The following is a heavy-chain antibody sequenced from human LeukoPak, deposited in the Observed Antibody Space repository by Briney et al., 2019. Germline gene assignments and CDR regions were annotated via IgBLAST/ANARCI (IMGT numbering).Heavy chain of an antibody. Sequence: GASVKVSCKASGYTFTSYGISGVRQAPGQGLEWMGWISAYNGNTNYAQKLQGRVTMTTDTSTSTAYMELRTLRSDDTAVYYCARSGGWPLGMDWFDPWGQGTLVTVSS. V-gene: IGHV1-18*01. D-gene: IGHD6-19*01. J-gene: IGHJ5*02. CDR3: ARSGGWPLGMDWFDP. CDR1: GYTFTSYG. CDR2: ISAYNGNT.